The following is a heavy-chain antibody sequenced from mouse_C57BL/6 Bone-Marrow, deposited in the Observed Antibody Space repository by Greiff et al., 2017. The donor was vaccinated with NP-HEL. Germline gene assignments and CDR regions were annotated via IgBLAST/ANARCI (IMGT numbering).Heavy chain of an antibody. D-gene: IGHD2-5*01. Sequence: EVMLVESGGDLVKPGGSLKLSCAASGFTFSSYGMSWVRQTPDKRLEWVATISSGCSYPYYPDSVKGRFTISRDNAKNTLYLQMSSLKSEDTAMYYCARHYYSNYFDYWGQGTTLTVSS. CDR2: ISSGCSYP. V-gene: IGHV5-6*02. J-gene: IGHJ2*01. CDR1: GFTFSSYG. CDR3: ARHYYSNYFDY.